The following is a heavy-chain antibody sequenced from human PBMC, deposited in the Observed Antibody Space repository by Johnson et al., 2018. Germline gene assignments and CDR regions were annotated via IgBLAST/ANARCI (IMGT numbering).Heavy chain of an antibody. CDR1: GFTFSSYA. J-gene: IGHJ3*02. D-gene: IGHD1-7*01. Sequence: QVQLVQSGGGVVQPGRSLRLSCAASGFTFSSYAMHWVRQAPGKGLAWVAVTSDDGSNKYYADSVKGRFTISRDNSKNTLFLQMNSLRAEDTAVDYCARGPGRNWNYAGGSAFDIWGQGTMVTVSS. V-gene: IGHV3-30-3*01. CDR2: TSDDGSNK. CDR3: ARGPGRNWNYAGGSAFDI.